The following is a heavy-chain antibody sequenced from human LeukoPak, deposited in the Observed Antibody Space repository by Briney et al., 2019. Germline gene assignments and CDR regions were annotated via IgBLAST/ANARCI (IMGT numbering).Heavy chain of an antibody. Sequence: ASVKVSCKASGYTFTGYYMHWVRQAPGQGLEWMGWINPNSGGTNYAQKFQGRVTMTRDTSISTAYMELSRLRSDDTAVYYCARDQQQLVPDYYYYYMDVWGKGTTVTVSS. V-gene: IGHV1-2*02. J-gene: IGHJ6*03. D-gene: IGHD6-13*01. CDR3: ARDQQQLVPDYYYYYMDV. CDR1: GYTFTGYY. CDR2: INPNSGGT.